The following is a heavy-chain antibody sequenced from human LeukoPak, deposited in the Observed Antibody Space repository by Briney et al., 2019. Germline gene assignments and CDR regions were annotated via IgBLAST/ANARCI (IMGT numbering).Heavy chain of an antibody. CDR3: AKEVHYYDSSDYFPLGY. CDR1: GYTFTAGYY. CDR2: INPNSGGT. V-gene: IGHV1-2*02. Sequence: ASVKVSCKASGYTFTAGYYMHWVRQAPGQGLEWMGWINPNSGGTNYAQKFQGRVTMTRDTSISTAYMGLSRLRSDDTAVYYCAKEVHYYDSSDYFPLGYWGQGTLITVSS. D-gene: IGHD3-22*01. J-gene: IGHJ4*02.